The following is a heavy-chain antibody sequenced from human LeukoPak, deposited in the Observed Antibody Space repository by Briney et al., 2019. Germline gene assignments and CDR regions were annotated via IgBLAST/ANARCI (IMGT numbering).Heavy chain of an antibody. J-gene: IGHJ3*02. V-gene: IGHV3-23*01. CDR2: ISGSGGST. D-gene: IGHD1-1*01. Sequence: TGGSLRLSCAASGFTFSSYAMSWVRQAPGKGLEWVSAISGSGGSTYYADSVKGRFTISRDNSKNTLYLQMNSLRAEDTAVYYCAKDVQLERLTAAFDIWGQGTMVTVSS. CDR3: AKDVQLERLTAAFDI. CDR1: GFTFSSYA.